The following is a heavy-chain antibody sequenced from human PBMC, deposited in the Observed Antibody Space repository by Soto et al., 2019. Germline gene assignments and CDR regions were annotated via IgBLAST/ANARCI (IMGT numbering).Heavy chain of an antibody. CDR2: ISAYNGNT. CDR1: GYTFTSYG. D-gene: IGHD1-26*01. Sequence: VSVKVSCKASGYTFTSYGISWVRQAPVQGLEWMGWISAYNGNTNYAQKLPGRVTMTTDTSTSTADMELRSLRSDDTAVYVCARDQLDSDWGQGTLVTVSS. J-gene: IGHJ4*02. CDR3: ARDQLDSD. V-gene: IGHV1-18*01.